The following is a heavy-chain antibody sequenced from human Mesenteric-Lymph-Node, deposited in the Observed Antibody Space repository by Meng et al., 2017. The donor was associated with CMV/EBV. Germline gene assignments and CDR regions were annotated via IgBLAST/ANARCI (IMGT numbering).Heavy chain of an antibody. Sequence: ASVKVSCKASGYTFTSYYMHWVRQAPGQGLEWMGIINPSGGSTSYAQKFQGRVTMTRDTSTSTVYMELSSLRSEDTAVYYCARDLWELPVADDAFDIWGQGTMVTVSS. CDR1: GYTFTSYY. V-gene: IGHV1-46*01. D-gene: IGHD1-26*01. CDR2: INPSGGST. J-gene: IGHJ3*02. CDR3: ARDLWELPVADDAFDI.